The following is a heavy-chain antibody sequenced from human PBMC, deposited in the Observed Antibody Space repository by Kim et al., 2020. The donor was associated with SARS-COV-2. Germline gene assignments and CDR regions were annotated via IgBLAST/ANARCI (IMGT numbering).Heavy chain of an antibody. J-gene: IGHJ4*02. CDR3: ARALVGANPADY. D-gene: IGHD1-26*01. CDR2: ISSSSSYI. V-gene: IGHV3-21*01. Sequence: GGSLRLSCAASGFTFSSYSMNWVRQTPGKGLEWVSSISSSSSYIYYADSVKGRFTISRDNAKNSLYLQMNSLRAEDTAVYYCARALVGANPADYWGQGTLVTVSS. CDR1: GFTFSSYS.